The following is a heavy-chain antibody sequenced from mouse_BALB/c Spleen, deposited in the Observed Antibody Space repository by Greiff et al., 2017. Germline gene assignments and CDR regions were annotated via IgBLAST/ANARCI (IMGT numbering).Heavy chain of an antibody. CDR3: ARFGGFFAY. J-gene: IGHJ3*01. CDR1: GYTFTSYT. CDR2: INPSSGYT. V-gene: IGHV1-4*02. Sequence: QVQLQQSAAELARPGASVKMSCKASGYTFTSYTMHWVKQRPGQGLEWIGYINPSSGYTEYNQKFKDKTTLTADKSSSTAYMQLSSLTSEDSAVYYCARFGGFFAYWGQGTLVTVSA.